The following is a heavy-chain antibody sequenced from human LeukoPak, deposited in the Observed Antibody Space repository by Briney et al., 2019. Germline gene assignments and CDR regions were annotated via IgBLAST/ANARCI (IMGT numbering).Heavy chain of an antibody. CDR3: ATYRQVLLPFES. Sequence: GGSLRLSCAASGFTFSTFAMIWVRQPPGKGLEWVSSIFPSGGEIHYADSVRGRFTISRDNSKSTLSLQMNSLRAEDTAIYYCATYRQVLLPFESWGQGTLVTVSP. CDR1: GFTFSTFA. J-gene: IGHJ4*02. CDR2: IFPSGGEI. D-gene: IGHD2-8*02. V-gene: IGHV3-23*01.